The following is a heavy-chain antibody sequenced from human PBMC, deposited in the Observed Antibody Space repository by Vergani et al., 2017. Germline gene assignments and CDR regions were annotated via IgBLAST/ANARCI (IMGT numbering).Heavy chain of an antibody. V-gene: IGHV3-11*06. J-gene: IGHJ6*02. CDR3: ARDDRYCSSTSCYNYYYYGMDV. CDR1: GFTFSDYY. Sequence: QVQLVESGGGLVKPGGSLRLSCAASGFTFSDYYVSWIRQAPGKGLEWVSYISSSSSYTNYADSVKGRFTISRDNAKNSLYLQMNSLRAEDTAVYYCARDDRYCSSTSCYNYYYYGMDVWGQGTTVTVSS. D-gene: IGHD2-2*02. CDR2: ISSSSSYT.